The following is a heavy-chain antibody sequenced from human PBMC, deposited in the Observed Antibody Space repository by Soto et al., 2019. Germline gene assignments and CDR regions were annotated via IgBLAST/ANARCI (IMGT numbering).Heavy chain of an antibody. D-gene: IGHD2-15*01. J-gene: IGHJ4*02. CDR3: VRYGGKDLDY. Sequence: GESLKISCKGSGYRFASYWIGWVRQMPGKGLEWMGRTHGDDSDTTYSPTFQGHVSISADKSISTAYLYWSSLRPSDTAMYYCVRYGGKDLDYWGQGTLVTVSS. CDR2: THGDDSDT. V-gene: IGHV5-51*01. CDR1: GYRFASYW.